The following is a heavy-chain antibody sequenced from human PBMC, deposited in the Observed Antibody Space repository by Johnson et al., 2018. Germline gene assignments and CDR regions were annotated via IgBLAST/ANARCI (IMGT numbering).Heavy chain of an antibody. CDR3: ARIKRLGAFDI. CDR1: GFTFSSYS. D-gene: IGHD3-16*01. CDR2: ISSSSSYI. Sequence: VQLQESGGGLVQPGGSLRLSCAASGFTFSSYSMNWVRQSPGNGLAWVSSISSSSSYIYYADSVKGRFTISRDNAKNSLYPQMNSLRAEDTAVYYSARIKRLGAFDIWGQGTMVTVSS. J-gene: IGHJ3*02. V-gene: IGHV3-21*04.